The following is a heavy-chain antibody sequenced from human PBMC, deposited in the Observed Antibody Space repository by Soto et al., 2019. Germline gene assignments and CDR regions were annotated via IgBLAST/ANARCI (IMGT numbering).Heavy chain of an antibody. V-gene: IGHV3-66*01. CDR2: MFNGGDT. Sequence: EVLLVESGGGLVQPGGSLRLSCAASGLTVSGSYMGWVRQAPGKGLEWVSVMFNGGDTYYPYSVRGRFTISRDSSKNTLHLQMNSLRVEDTGVYYCARRNGDAYIDYWGQGTLVTVSS. CDR1: GLTVSGSY. J-gene: IGHJ4*02. D-gene: IGHD4-17*01. CDR3: ARRNGDAYIDY.